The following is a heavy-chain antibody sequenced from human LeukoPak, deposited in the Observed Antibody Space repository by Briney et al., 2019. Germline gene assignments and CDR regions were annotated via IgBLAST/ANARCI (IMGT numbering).Heavy chain of an antibody. CDR1: GYSISSGYY. V-gene: IGHV4-38-2*01. CDR3: ARTYYYDSSGSIRFDP. CDR2: IYHSGST. Sequence: SETLSLTCAVSGYSISSGYYWGWIRQPPGKGLEWIGSIYHSGSTNYNPSLKSRVTISVDTSKNQFSLKLSSVTAADTAVYYCARTYYYDSSGSIRFDPWGQGTLVTVSS. D-gene: IGHD3-22*01. J-gene: IGHJ5*02.